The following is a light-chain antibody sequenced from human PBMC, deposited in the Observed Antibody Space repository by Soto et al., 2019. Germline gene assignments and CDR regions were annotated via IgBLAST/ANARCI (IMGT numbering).Light chain of an antibody. V-gene: IGKV1-39*01. Sequence: DIQMTQSPSSLSASVGDRVTITCRASQRISGYLNWFQQKPGKAPNLLVNHTSKLQSGVPPRFSGSGSGTDFTLAISSLQSEDFATYYCHQSYSAPPTFGQGTKRDIK. J-gene: IGKJ2*01. CDR3: HQSYSAPPT. CDR1: QRISGY. CDR2: HTS.